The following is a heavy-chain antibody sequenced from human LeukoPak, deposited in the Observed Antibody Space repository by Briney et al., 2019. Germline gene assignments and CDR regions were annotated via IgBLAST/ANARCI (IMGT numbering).Heavy chain of an antibody. D-gene: IGHD3-10*01. CDR3: ASHYGSGSSNWLDP. J-gene: IGHJ5*02. V-gene: IGHV3-23*01. CDR2: ISGSGDST. Sequence: GGSLRLSCAASGFTFSNYGMSRVRQAPGRGWAWVSAISGSGDSTYYADSVKGRFTISRDNSKNTLYLQMNSLRAEDTAVYYCASHYGSGSSNWLDPWGQGTLVTVSS. CDR1: GFTFSNYG.